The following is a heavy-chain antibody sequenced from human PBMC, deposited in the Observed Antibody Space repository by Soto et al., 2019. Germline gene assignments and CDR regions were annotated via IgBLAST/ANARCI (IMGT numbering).Heavy chain of an antibody. CDR2: ISGSDGST. CDR3: AKGPGMYSDFDY. CDR1: GFTFRSYA. Sequence: EVPMLESGGGLVQPGGSLRLSCAASGFTFRSYAMSWVRQAPGKGLDWVSAISGSDGSTYYADSVKGRFTISRGDSRNTLHLQMNSLRAEDTAIYYCAKGPGMYSDFDYWGQGTLVTVPS. V-gene: IGHV3-23*01. J-gene: IGHJ4*02. D-gene: IGHD2-8*01.